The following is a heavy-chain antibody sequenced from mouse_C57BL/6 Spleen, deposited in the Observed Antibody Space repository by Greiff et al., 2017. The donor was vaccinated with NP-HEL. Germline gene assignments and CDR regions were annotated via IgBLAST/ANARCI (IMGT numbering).Heavy chain of an antibody. D-gene: IGHD1-1*01. Sequence: QVQLKQPGAELVTPGASVKLSCKASGYTFTSYWMHCVQQSTPPVLSSLFLLHPHSRSTNYNEKFKSKATLTVDKSSSTAYMQLSSLTSEDSAVYYCARYSSSYDFDYWGQGTTLT. CDR2: LHPHSRST. V-gene: IGHV1-64*01. J-gene: IGHJ2*01. CDR1: GYTFTSYW. CDR3: ARYSSSYDFDY.